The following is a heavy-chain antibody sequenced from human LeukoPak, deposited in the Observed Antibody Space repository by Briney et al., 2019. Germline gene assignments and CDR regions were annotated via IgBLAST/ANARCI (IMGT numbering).Heavy chain of an antibody. Sequence: GGFLRLSCAASGFTFSDYYMSWIRQAPGKGLEWVSYISSSSSYTNYADSVKGRFTISRDNAENSLYLQMNSLRAEDTAVYYCARPAVGRAAAGNRDYYFDYWGQGTLVTVSS. V-gene: IGHV3-11*03. J-gene: IGHJ4*02. CDR3: ARPAVGRAAAGNRDYYFDY. D-gene: IGHD6-13*01. CDR1: GFTFSDYY. CDR2: ISSSSSYT.